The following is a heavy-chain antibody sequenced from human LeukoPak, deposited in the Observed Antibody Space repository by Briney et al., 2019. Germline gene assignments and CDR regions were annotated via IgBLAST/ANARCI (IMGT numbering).Heavy chain of an antibody. Sequence: SGPTLVNPIPTLTLTCTFSGFSLNTRGVGVGWIRQPPGRALEWLALIYWDDDRRYSPSLKSRITITKDTSKNQVVLTMTNMDPVDTATYFCAHRKNYYDSSVFDNWGQGTLVTVSS. CDR3: AHRKNYYDSSVFDN. CDR1: GFSLNTRGVG. V-gene: IGHV2-5*02. D-gene: IGHD3-22*01. CDR2: IYWDDDR. J-gene: IGHJ4*02.